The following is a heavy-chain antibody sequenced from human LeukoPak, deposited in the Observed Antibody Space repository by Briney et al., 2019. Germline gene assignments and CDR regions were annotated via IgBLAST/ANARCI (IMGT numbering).Heavy chain of an antibody. CDR1: GYTFTSYG. V-gene: IGHV1-18*01. J-gene: IGHJ5*02. D-gene: IGHD2-2*02. Sequence: ASVKVSCKASGYTFTSYGISWVRQAPGQGLEWMGWISGYNGNTNYAQKLQGRVTMNTDSSTSTAYMELRSLRSDDTAVYYCARDKLRDIVVVSAAIKSGWFDPWGQGTLVTVSS. CDR3: ARDKLRDIVVVSAAIKSGWFDP. CDR2: ISGYNGNT.